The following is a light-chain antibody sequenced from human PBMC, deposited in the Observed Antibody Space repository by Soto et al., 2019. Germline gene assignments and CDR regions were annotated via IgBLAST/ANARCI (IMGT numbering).Light chain of an antibody. J-gene: IGKJ3*01. CDR3: QQYGSSPPFT. CDR2: GAS. V-gene: IGKV3-20*01. CDR1: QSVSSSY. Sequence: EIELTHSPATLSLSPGERATLSCRASQSVSSSYLAWYQQKPGQAPRLLIYGASSRATGIPDRFSGSGSGTDLTLTISRLEPEDFAVYYCQQYGSSPPFTCGPGTKVDIK.